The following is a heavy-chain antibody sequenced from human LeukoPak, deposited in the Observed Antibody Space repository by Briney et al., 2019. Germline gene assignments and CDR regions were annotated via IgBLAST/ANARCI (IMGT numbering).Heavy chain of an antibody. J-gene: IGHJ2*01. CDR2: IYTSGST. D-gene: IGHD3-22*01. V-gene: IGHV4-61*02. CDR3: ARDQRGYYDSSGTIWYFDL. Sequence: PSQTLSLTXTVSGGSISSGSYYWRWIRQPAGKGLDWIGRIYTSGSTNYNPSLKSRVTISVDTPKNQFSLKLSSVTAADTAVYYCARDQRGYYDSSGTIWYFDLWGRGTLVTVSS. CDR1: GGSISSGSYY.